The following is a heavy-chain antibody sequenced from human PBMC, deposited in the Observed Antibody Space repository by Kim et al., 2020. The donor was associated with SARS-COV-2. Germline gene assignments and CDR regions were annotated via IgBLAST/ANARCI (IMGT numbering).Heavy chain of an antibody. CDR2: ISGSGGST. CDR3: AKDRGLGYCSSTSECGYYSDAFDI. D-gene: IGHD2-2*01. Sequence: GGSLRLSCAASGFTFSSYAMSWVRQAPGKGLEWVSAISGSGGSTYYADSVKGRFTISRDNSKNTLYLQMNSLRAEDTAVYYCAKDRGLGYCSSTSECGYYSDAFDIWGQGTMVTVSS. V-gene: IGHV3-23*01. J-gene: IGHJ3*02. CDR1: GFTFSSYA.